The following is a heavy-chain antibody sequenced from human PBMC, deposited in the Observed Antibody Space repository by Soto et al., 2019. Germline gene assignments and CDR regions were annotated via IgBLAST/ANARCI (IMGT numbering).Heavy chain of an antibody. D-gene: IGHD2-21*02. CDR2: IIPIFGTA. J-gene: IGHJ6*02. Sequence: QVQLVQSGAEVKKPGSSVKVSCKASGGTFSSYAISWVRQAPGQGLEGMGGIIPIFGTANYAQKCQGRVTITADESTNTAYMALSSLRSEATAVYYCARDLAPDLRTYYYGMDVWCQGTTVTVSS. CDR1: GGTFSSYA. CDR3: ARDLAPDLRTYYYGMDV. V-gene: IGHV1-69*12.